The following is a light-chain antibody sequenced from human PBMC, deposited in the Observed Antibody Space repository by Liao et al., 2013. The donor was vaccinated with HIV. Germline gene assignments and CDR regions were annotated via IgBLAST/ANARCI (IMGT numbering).Light chain of an antibody. CDR3: QSADSSGTCPV. CDR1: KLGDKF. Sequence: SYAVTQPPSVSVSPGQTASITCSGDKLGDKFACWYQQKPGQSPLLVIFQDERRPSGVPERFSGSSSGTTVTLTISGVQAEDEADYYCQSADSSGTCPVFGGGTKLTVL. V-gene: IGLV3-25*03. J-gene: IGLJ3*02. CDR2: QDE.